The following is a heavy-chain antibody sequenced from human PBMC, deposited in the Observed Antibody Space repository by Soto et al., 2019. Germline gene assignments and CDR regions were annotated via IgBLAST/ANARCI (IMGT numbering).Heavy chain of an antibody. D-gene: IGHD3-22*01. J-gene: IGHJ4*02. V-gene: IGHV4-30-4*01. CDR1: VGSISSGDYY. CDR3: ARARDYYDSSGLLDY. Sequence: NPSETLSLTCTVSVGSISSGDYYWSWIRQPPGKGLEWIGYIYYSGSTYYNPSLKSRVTISVDTSKNQFSLKLSSVTAADTAVYYCARARDYYDSSGLLDYWGQGTLVTVSS. CDR2: IYYSGST.